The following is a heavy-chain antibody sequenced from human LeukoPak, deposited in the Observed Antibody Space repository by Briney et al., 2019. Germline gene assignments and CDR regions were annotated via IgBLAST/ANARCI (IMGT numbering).Heavy chain of an antibody. D-gene: IGHD5-18*01. V-gene: IGHV3-33*08. J-gene: IGHJ4*02. CDR2: IWYDGSNK. CDR3: ARDADTAMPKYYFDY. CDR1: GFTFSSYG. Sequence: QAGGSLRLSCAASGFTFSSYGMHWVRQAPGKGLEWVAVIWYDGSNKYYADSVKGRFTISRDNSKNTLYLQMNSLRAEDTAVYYCARDADTAMPKYYFDYWGQGTLVTVSS.